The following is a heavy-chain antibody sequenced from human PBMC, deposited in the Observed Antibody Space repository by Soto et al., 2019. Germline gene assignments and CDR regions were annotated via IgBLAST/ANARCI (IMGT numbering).Heavy chain of an antibody. J-gene: IGHJ5*02. CDR3: ARDSSRYSSSWYEGYWFDP. Sequence: GASVKVSCKASGGTFSSYAISWVRQAPGQGLEWMGGIIPIFGTANYAQKFQGRVTITADKSTSTAYMELSSLRSEDTAVYYCARDSSRYSSSWYEGYWFDPWGQGTLVTVSS. CDR2: IIPIFGTA. V-gene: IGHV1-69*06. D-gene: IGHD6-13*01. CDR1: GGTFSSYA.